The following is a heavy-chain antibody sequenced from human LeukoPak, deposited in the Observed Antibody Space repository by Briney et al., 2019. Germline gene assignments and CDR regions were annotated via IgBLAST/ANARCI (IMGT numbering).Heavy chain of an antibody. D-gene: IGHD4-11*01. J-gene: IGHJ6*03. V-gene: IGHV3-73*01. Sequence: GGSLRLSCAASGFTFSGSAMHWVRQASGKGLEWVGRIRSKANSYATAYATSVKGRFTTSRDDSKNTAYLQMNSLKTEDTAVYYCTRTYDYSTNYYYYYYYMDVWGKGTTVTVSS. CDR1: GFTFSGSA. CDR3: TRTYDYSTNYYYYYYYMDV. CDR2: IRSKANSYAT.